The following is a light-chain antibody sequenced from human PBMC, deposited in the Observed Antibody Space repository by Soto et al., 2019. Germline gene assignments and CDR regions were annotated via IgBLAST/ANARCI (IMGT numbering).Light chain of an antibody. Sequence: IVLTQSPATLSLSPGERASLSCRTSQSVSDYLAWYQHKRGQPPRLLIYDASNRAPGIPARFSGSGSGTDFTLTISSLEPEDFAVYYCQQRSTWPLITFGQGTRLDIK. V-gene: IGKV3-11*01. J-gene: IGKJ5*01. CDR1: QSVSDY. CDR2: DAS. CDR3: QQRSTWPLIT.